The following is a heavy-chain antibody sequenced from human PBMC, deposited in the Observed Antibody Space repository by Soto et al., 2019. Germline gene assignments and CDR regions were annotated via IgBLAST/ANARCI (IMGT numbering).Heavy chain of an antibody. V-gene: IGHV3-7*01. D-gene: IGHD3-22*01. J-gene: IGHJ4*02. CDR1: GFTFSSYW. CDR3: ARGSGGYYDSSGYYYFDY. Sequence: GGSLRLSCAASGFTFSSYWMSWVRQAPGKGLEWVANIKQDGSEKYYVDSVKGRFTISRDNAKNSLYLQMNSLRAEVTAVYYCARGSGGYYDSSGYYYFDYWGQGTLVTVSS. CDR2: IKQDGSEK.